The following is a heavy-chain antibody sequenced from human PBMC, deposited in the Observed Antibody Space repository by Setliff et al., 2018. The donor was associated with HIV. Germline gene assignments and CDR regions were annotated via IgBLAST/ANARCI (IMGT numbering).Heavy chain of an antibody. CDR1: NYSINSGYY. V-gene: IGHV4-38-2*01. Sequence: SETLSLTCAVSNYSINSGYYWGWIRQPPGKGLEWIGSIYHSGSTYYNPSLKSRVTISVDTSKNQVSLRLTSVTAADTAVYYCARQSITIFGVVISGFDPWGQGTLVTVAS. D-gene: IGHD3-3*01. J-gene: IGHJ5*02. CDR2: IYHSGST. CDR3: ARQSITIFGVVISGFDP.